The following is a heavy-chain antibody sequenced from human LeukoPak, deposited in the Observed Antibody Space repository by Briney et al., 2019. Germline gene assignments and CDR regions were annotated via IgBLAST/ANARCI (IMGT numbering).Heavy chain of an antibody. J-gene: IGHJ5*02. Sequence: PSETLSLTCAVYGGSFSGYYWSWIRQPPGKGLEWIGEINHSGSTNYNPSLKSRVTISVDTSMNQFSLKLSSVTAADTAVYYCARGSIRSIAAAGNINWFDPWGQGTLVTVSS. CDR1: GGSFSGYY. CDR2: INHSGST. D-gene: IGHD6-13*01. CDR3: ARGSIRSIAAAGNINWFDP. V-gene: IGHV4-34*01.